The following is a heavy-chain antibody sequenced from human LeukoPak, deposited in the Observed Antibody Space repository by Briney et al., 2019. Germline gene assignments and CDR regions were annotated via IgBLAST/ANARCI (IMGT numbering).Heavy chain of an antibody. V-gene: IGHV3-20*04. CDR3: ARVRSHYYYYMDV. CDR2: INWNGGST. CDR1: GFTFDDYG. Sequence: GGSLRLSCAASGFTFDDYGMSWVRQAPGKGLEWVSGINWNGGSTYYADSVKGRFTISRDNSKNTLYLQMNSLRAEDTAVYYCARVRSHYYYYMDVWGKGTTVTISS. J-gene: IGHJ6*03.